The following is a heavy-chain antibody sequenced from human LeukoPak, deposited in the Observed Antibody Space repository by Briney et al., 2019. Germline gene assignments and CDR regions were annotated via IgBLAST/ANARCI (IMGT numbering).Heavy chain of an antibody. J-gene: IGHJ4*02. D-gene: IGHD3-10*01. CDR2: ISGSGGST. CDR1: GFTFSSYA. V-gene: IGHV3-23*01. CDR3: AKGRAGAGSGSYQFEY. Sequence: PGGSLRLSCAASGFTFSSYAMSWVRQAPGKGLEWVSDISGSGGSTYYADSVKGRFTISRDNSKNMLYVQMNSLRAEDTAVYYCAKGRAGAGSGSYQFEYWGQGTLITVSS.